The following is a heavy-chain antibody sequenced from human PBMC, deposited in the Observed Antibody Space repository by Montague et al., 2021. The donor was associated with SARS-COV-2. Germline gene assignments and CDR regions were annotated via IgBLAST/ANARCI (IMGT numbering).Heavy chain of an antibody. J-gene: IGHJ4*02. CDR1: GDSISSYY. CDR3: ARDFDY. V-gene: IGHV4-59*13. CDR2: MYYSGST. Sequence: SETLSLTCTVSGDSISSYYWSWIRQPPGKGLELTGYMYYSGSTHYNPSLKRGVTLSVDTSKNQFSLKLSSVTAADTAVYYCARDFDYWGPGTLVTVSS.